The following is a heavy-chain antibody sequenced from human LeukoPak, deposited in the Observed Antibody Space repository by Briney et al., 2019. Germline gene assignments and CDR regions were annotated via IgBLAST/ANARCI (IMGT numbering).Heavy chain of an antibody. V-gene: IGHV3-30*19. J-gene: IGHJ4*02. CDR3: AREQTIAVAGTIDY. CDR2: ISYDGSNK. CDR1: GFTFRSYG. D-gene: IGHD6-19*01. Sequence: GGSLRLSCAASGFTFRSYGMHWVRQAPGKGLEWVAIISYDGSNKYYADSVKGRFTISRDNSKNTLYLQMNSLRAEDTAVYYCAREQTIAVAGTIDYWGQGTLVTVSP.